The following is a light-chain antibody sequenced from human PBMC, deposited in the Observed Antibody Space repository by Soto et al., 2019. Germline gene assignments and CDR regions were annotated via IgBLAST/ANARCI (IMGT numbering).Light chain of an antibody. CDR2: EVS. CDR3: CSSGGRNGFVV. V-gene: IGLV6-57*04. J-gene: IGLJ2*01. CDR1: SGGIASNY. Sequence: NFMLTQPHSVSESPGETVTISCTRTSGGIASNYVQWYQQRPGSAPTIVIYEVSKRAQGVPDRFSGSKSGNTASLTVSDLQPDDEADYYCCSSGGRNGFVVFGGGTKLTVL.